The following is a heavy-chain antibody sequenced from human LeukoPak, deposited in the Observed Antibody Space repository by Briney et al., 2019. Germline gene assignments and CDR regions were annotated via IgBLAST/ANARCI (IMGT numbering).Heavy chain of an antibody. CDR3: ARGGPAAGRFDY. J-gene: IGHJ4*02. CDR1: GFTFSSYS. CDR2: ISSSSSYI. Sequence: KTGGSLRLSCAASGFTFSSYSMNWVPQAPGKGLEWVSSISSSSSYIYYADSVKGRFTISRDNAKNSLYLQMNSLRAEETAVYYCARGGPAAGRFDYWGEGTLVTVSS. V-gene: IGHV3-21*01. D-gene: IGHD6-13*01.